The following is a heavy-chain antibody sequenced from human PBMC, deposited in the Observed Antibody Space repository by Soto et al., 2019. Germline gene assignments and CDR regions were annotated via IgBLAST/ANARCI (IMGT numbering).Heavy chain of an antibody. CDR2: IIRIFSTA. CDR1: GGTFSSYA. V-gene: IGHV1-69*01. CDR3: ARDLPIARMDV. J-gene: IGHJ6*02. Sequence: QVQLVLSGAEVKKPGSSVKVSCKASGGTFSSYASSWVRQAPGQGLEWMGGIIRIFSTANYAQKFQGRVTITADESTSTAHMELSSLRSEDTAVYYCARDLPIARMDVWGQGTTVTVSS. D-gene: IGHD6-13*01.